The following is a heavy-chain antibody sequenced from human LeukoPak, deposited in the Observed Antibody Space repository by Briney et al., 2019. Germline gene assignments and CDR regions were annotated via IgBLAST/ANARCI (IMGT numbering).Heavy chain of an antibody. CDR1: GFTVISNY. D-gene: IGHD3-22*01. V-gene: IGHV3-66*01. Sequence: PGGSLRLSCADSGFTVISNYMSWVRRAPGKGLEWVSVIYSAGSTSYADSVKGRFTISRDNSKKTLYLQMNSLRAEDTAVYYCAGNYYDTSGYVAFDIWGQGTMVTVSS. CDR2: IYSAGST. CDR3: AGNYYDTSGYVAFDI. J-gene: IGHJ3*02.